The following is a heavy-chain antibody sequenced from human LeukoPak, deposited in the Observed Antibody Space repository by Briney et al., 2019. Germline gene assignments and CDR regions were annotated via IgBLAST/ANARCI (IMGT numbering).Heavy chain of an antibody. CDR3: ARDSTCGGDCYYFDY. D-gene: IGHD2-21*02. Sequence: PGSSLRLSCAASGFTFSNYDMDWVRQAPGKGLEWVAVIWEDGNNKYYGDSVKGRFTISRDNSKNTLYLEMNSLRAEDTAVYYCARDSTCGGDCYYFDYWGQGTLVTVSS. CDR2: IWEDGNNK. CDR1: GFTFSNYD. V-gene: IGHV3-33*01. J-gene: IGHJ4*02.